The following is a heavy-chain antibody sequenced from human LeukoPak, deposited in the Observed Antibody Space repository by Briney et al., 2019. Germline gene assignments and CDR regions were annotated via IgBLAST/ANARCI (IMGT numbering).Heavy chain of an antibody. CDR1: GGSFSGYY. Sequence: SETLSLTCAVYGGSFSGYYWSWIRQPPGKGLEWIGEINHSGSTNYNPSLKSRVTISVDTSKTQFSLKLSSVTAADTAVYYCARGIVVVPAVDYYGMDVWGQGTTVTVSS. CDR3: ARGIVVVPAVDYYGMDV. D-gene: IGHD2-2*01. CDR2: INHSGST. V-gene: IGHV4-34*01. J-gene: IGHJ6*02.